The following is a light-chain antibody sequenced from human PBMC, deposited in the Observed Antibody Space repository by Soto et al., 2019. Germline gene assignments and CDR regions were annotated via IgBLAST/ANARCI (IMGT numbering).Light chain of an antibody. CDR1: QNISSSS. V-gene: IGKV3-20*01. CDR2: AAS. Sequence: EIVLTQSPGTLSLSPGERATLSCRASQNISSSSLAWYQQKPGQAPRLLIHAASSRATGIPDRFSGSGSGTDVTLTISRLEPEEFAVYYCQQYGGSALYTFGQGTKLEIK. CDR3: QQYGGSALYT. J-gene: IGKJ2*01.